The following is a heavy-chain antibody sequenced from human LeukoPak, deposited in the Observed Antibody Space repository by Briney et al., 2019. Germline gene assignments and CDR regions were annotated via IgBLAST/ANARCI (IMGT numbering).Heavy chain of an antibody. Sequence: GESLKISCKGSGYSFTSYWIGWVRQMPGKGLEWMGIIYPGDSDTRHSPSFQGQVTISADKSISTAYLQWSSLKASDTAMYYCARRSDSSGYLNYFDYWGQGTLVTVSS. V-gene: IGHV5-51*01. CDR1: GYSFTSYW. J-gene: IGHJ4*02. CDR3: ARRSDSSGYLNYFDY. D-gene: IGHD3-22*01. CDR2: IYPGDSDT.